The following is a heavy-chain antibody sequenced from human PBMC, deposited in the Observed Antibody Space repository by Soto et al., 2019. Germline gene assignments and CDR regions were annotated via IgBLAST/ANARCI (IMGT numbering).Heavy chain of an antibody. Sequence: ASVKVSCKASGYTFTSYGISWVRQAPGQGLEWMGWINPYNGNTKYAQKLQGRVTMTTDTSTSTAYMELRSLRSDDTAFYYCVRDEISSAGLDPWGQGTLVTVSS. CDR3: VRDEISSAGLDP. V-gene: IGHV1-18*01. CDR2: INPYNGNT. CDR1: GYTFTSYG. J-gene: IGHJ5*02.